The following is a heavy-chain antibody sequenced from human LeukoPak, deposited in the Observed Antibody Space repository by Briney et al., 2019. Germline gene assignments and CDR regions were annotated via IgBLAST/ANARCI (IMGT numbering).Heavy chain of an antibody. J-gene: IGHJ4*02. Sequence: ASVKVSCKASGYTLTEYYIHWVRQDPGQGLEWMGWINPNSGDTTYAQKFQGRVTMTRDTSISSAYMDLSRLNSDDTAVYFCAREDQYNNFFDYWGPGTLDTVSS. CDR1: GYTLTEYY. V-gene: IGHV1-2*02. CDR3: AREDQYNNFFDY. CDR2: INPNSGDT. D-gene: IGHD1-1*01.